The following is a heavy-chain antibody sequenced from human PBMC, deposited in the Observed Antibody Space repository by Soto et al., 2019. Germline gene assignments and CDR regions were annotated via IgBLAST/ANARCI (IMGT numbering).Heavy chain of an antibody. V-gene: IGHV4-59*01. CDR2: IYYSGST. J-gene: IGHJ5*02. CDR3: ARLGADSSGYLFDP. D-gene: IGHD3-22*01. Sequence: SETLSLTCTVSGGSISSYYWSWIRQPPGKGLEWIGYIYYSGSTNYNPSLKSRVTISVDTSKNQFSLKLSSVTAADTAVYYCARLGADSSGYLFDPWGLGTLVTVSS. CDR1: GGSISSYY.